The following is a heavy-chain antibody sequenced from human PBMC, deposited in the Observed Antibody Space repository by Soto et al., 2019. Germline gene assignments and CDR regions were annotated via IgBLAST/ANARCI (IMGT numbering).Heavy chain of an antibody. D-gene: IGHD3-22*01. J-gene: IGHJ6*02. CDR1: GFTFSDYY. Sequence: QVQLVESGGGLVKPGGSLRLSCAASGFTFSDYYMSWIRQAPGKGLEWVSYISSSGSTLYYADSVKGRFTISRDNAKNSVYLQMNSLRAEDTAVYYCARPADSSNWYYYGMDVWGQGTTVTVSS. V-gene: IGHV3-11*01. CDR3: ARPADSSNWYYYGMDV. CDR2: ISSSGSTL.